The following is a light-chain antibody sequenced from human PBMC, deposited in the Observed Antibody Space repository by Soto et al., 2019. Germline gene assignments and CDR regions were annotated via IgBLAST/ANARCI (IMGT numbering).Light chain of an antibody. Sequence: QAVVTQPPSASGTPGQRVTISCSGSSSNIGTNAVNWCQQLPGTAPRLLIYSNDQRPPGVPDRFSGSKSGTSASLGISGLQSEDEADYFCAVWDDSLNGWVFDGGTKLTVL. CDR2: SND. V-gene: IGLV1-44*01. J-gene: IGLJ3*02. CDR1: SSNIGTNA. CDR3: AVWDDSLNGWV.